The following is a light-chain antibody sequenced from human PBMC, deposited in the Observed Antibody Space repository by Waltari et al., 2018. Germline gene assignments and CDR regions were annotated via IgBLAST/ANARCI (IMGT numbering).Light chain of an antibody. J-gene: IGLJ2*01. V-gene: IGLV1-36*01. Sequence: QSVLTQPPSVSGAPRQRVTIPCSASRSTLGNNPVNLYQQPPGKAPKLLIYYNNLLPSGVSDRFSGSKSGTSASLAISGLQSEDEADYYCATWDDSLHGVLFGGGTKLTVL. CDR3: ATWDDSLHGVL. CDR2: YNN. CDR1: RSTLGNNP.